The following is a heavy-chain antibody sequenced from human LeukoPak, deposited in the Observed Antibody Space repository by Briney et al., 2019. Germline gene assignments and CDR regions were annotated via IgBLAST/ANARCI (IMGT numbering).Heavy chain of an antibody. CDR1: ADSSSCFY. D-gene: IGHD3-3*01. Sequence: PSETLSCTSSGSADSSSCFYWSWIAHRPGLGLEGIVYISASGSTKHNPSLGSRISISLDTSKNQVSLNLRSATAADTAVYYCARHKDDFRVGGWFDPWGQGILVTVSS. CDR3: ARHKDDFRVGGWFDP. V-gene: IGHV4-4*09. J-gene: IGHJ5*02. CDR2: ISASGST.